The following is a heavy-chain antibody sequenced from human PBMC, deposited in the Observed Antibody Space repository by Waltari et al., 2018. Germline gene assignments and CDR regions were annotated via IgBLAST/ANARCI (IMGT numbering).Heavy chain of an antibody. D-gene: IGHD4-17*01. J-gene: IGHJ4*02. Sequence: EVEVVESGGGFIKPGGSLSLDCAVSGFLVSENDVIWVRQAPGKGLEWVSIVYAPGDAHYANDVKGRFTSSRDISTNTVFLHMSGLRDEDTAVYYCALNTVTVPFPYWGRGTLVTVSS. CDR2: VYAPGDA. CDR1: GFLVSEND. V-gene: IGHV3-53*01. CDR3: ALNTVTVPFPY.